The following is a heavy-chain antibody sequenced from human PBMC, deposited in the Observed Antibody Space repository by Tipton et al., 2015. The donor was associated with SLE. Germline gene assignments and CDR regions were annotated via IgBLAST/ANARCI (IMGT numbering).Heavy chain of an antibody. D-gene: IGHD6-6*01. V-gene: IGHV3-30-3*01. J-gene: IGHJ4*02. CDR1: GFSFSTFA. CDR3: ARDHSSSTVDY. CDR2: TSYDESNK. Sequence: RSLRLSCAASGFSFSTFAMHWVRQAPGKGLEWVAVTSYDESNKNYADSVKGRFTISRDNAKNSLYLQMNSLRAEDTAVYYCARDHSSSTVDYWGQGTLVTVSS.